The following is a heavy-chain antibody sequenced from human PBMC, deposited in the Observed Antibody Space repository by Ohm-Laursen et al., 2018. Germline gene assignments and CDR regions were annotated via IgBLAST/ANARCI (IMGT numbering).Heavy chain of an antibody. CDR1: GLTSSRYS. CDR3: TSARIRRGVVPAAFDF. V-gene: IGHV3-21*01. Sequence: GSLRLSCSAPGLTSSRYSMNWVRQAPGKGLEWVSSITSFGNYIYYADSVKGRFTISRDNARDSMYMQMNSLRAEDTAVYYCTSARIRRGVVPAAFDFWGQGTLVTVSS. D-gene: IGHD2-2*01. CDR2: ITSFGNYI. J-gene: IGHJ4*02.